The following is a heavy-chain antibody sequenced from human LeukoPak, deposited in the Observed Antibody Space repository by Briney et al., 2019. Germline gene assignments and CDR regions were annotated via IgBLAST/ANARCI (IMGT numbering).Heavy chain of an antibody. CDR1: GDSIRSGDAY. CDR3: ARFPIRKRAMDV. Sequence: SETLSLTCSVSGDSIRSGDAYWGWIRQSPLKGLEWIANIYYVGGPHYNPSLNSRRVTMSVDTAKNQFSLTLTSVTAADTAVYYCARFPIRKRAMDVWGQGTTVTVSS. V-gene: IGHV4-39*01. D-gene: IGHD5-24*01. CDR2: IYYVGGP. J-gene: IGHJ6*02.